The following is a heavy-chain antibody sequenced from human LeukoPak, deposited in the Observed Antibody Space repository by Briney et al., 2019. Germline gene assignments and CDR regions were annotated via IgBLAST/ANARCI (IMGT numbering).Heavy chain of an antibody. CDR2: IYYSGST. V-gene: IGHV4-39*01. Sequence: SESLSLTCTVSGGSISSSDYYWGWIRQPPGKGLEWIGNIYYSGSTYYNPSLKSRVTISVDTSKNLFSLKLSSVTAADTAVYYCAGVPFYSSGSYYFDYWGQGTLVTVSS. CDR1: GGSISSSDYY. D-gene: IGHD6-19*01. J-gene: IGHJ4*02. CDR3: AGVPFYSSGSYYFDY.